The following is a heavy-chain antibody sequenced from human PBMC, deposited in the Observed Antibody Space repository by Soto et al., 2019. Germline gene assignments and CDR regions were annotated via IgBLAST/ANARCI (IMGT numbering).Heavy chain of an antibody. J-gene: IGHJ4*02. CDR1: GFTFSSYG. CDR3: ARDCAGYSSGWYQRGGFDY. CDR2: IWYDASNK. D-gene: IGHD6-19*01. Sequence: QVQLVESGGGVVQPGRSLRLSCAASGFTFSSYGMHWVRQAPGKGLEWVAVIWYDASNKYYADSVKGRFTISRDNSKNPLYLQMNSLRAEGTAVYYCARDCAGYSSGWYQRGGFDYWGQGTLVTVSS. V-gene: IGHV3-33*01.